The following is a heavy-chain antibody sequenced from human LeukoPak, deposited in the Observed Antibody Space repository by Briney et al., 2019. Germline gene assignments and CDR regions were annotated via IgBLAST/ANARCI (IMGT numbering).Heavy chain of an antibody. J-gene: IGHJ4*02. CDR1: GFTFSSYA. D-gene: IGHD5-18*01. Sequence: PGRSLRLSCAASGFTFSSYAMHSVRQAPGKGLEWVAVISYDGSNKYYADSVKGRFTISRDNSKNTLYLQMNSLRAEDTAVYYCARSRYSYGPSDFDYWGQGTPVIVSS. CDR2: ISYDGSNK. V-gene: IGHV3-30*04. CDR3: ARSRYSYGPSDFDY.